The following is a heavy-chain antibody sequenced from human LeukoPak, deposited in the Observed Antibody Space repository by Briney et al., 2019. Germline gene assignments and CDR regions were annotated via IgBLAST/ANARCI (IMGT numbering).Heavy chain of an antibody. J-gene: IGHJ4*02. V-gene: IGHV3-33*08. D-gene: IGHD6-13*01. CDR2: IWYDGSNK. CDR1: GLSLSKSH. Sequence: PGGSLRLSCVGSGLSLSKSHMHWVRQAPGKGLEWVAVIWYDGSNKYYADSVKGRFTISRDNSKNTLYLQMNSLRAEDTAVYYCARDDDGSWTFDYWGQGTLVTVSS. CDR3: ARDDDGSWTFDY.